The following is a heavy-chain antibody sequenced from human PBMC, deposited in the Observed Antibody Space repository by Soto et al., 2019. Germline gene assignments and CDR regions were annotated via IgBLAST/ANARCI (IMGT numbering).Heavy chain of an antibody. V-gene: IGHV3-23*01. CDR3: AKDKYTDSVRKVWFFDY. CDR1: GFTFSKYA. CDR2: ISANGGIT. D-gene: IGHD2-15*01. J-gene: IGHJ2*01. Sequence: EVQLLESGGGLVKPGGSLRLSCAASGFTFSKYAMSWVRLAPGKGLEWVSPISANGGITDYADSVKGRFTISRDNFQNILSLQMDSLTGDDTALYFCAKDKYTDSVRKVWFFDYWGRGTLVTVSS.